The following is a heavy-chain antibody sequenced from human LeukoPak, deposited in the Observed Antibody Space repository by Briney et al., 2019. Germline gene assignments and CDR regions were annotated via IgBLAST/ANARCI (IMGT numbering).Heavy chain of an antibody. CDR2: INPNSGGT. Sequence: ASVKVSCKASGYTFTGYYMHWVRQAPGQGLEWMGWINPNSGGTNYAQKFQGRVTMTGDTSISTAYMELSRLRSDDTAVYYCATDAGQQLVRYTLDYWGQGTLVTVSS. V-gene: IGHV1-2*02. J-gene: IGHJ4*02. CDR3: ATDAGQQLVRYTLDY. CDR1: GYTFTGYY. D-gene: IGHD6-13*01.